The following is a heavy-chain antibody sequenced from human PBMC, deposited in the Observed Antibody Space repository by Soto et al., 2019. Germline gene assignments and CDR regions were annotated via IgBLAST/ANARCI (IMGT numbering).Heavy chain of an antibody. CDR1: GFTFSDYY. Sequence: GVSLRLSCAASGFTFSDYYMIWPRQAPGKGLEWVSYSSSSGGALNYADSVKGRFTISRDNAKNSLYLQMNSLRAEDTAVYYCARVIYGPLYYYYMDVWGKGTPVTVSS. J-gene: IGHJ6*03. V-gene: IGHV3-11*01. D-gene: IGHD2-21*01. CDR3: ARVIYGPLYYYYMDV. CDR2: SSSSGGAL.